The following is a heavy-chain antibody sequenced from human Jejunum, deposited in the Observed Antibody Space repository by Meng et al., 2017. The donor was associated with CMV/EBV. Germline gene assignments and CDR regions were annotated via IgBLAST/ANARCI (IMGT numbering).Heavy chain of an antibody. V-gene: IGHV3-7*01. CDR1: GFIFSRFW. J-gene: IGHJ4*02. CDR2: IKEDGSEK. Sequence: CAASGFIFSRFWMSWVRQAPGKGLEWVANIKEDGSEKYYVDSVKGRFTISRDNAKNSLYLQMTSLRAEDTAVYYCARSGSSWLFDYWGQGTLVTVSS. CDR3: ARSGSSWLFDY. D-gene: IGHD6-13*01.